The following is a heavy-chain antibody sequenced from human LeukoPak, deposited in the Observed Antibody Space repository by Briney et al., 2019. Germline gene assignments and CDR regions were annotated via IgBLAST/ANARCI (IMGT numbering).Heavy chain of an antibody. CDR3: ARARRAYYFDD. D-gene: IGHD2-21*01. J-gene: IGHJ4*02. V-gene: IGHV3-48*01. CDR2: ISRSSSTI. CDR1: GFTLSRDR. Sequence: GGSLRLSRAPSGFTLSRDRMDSVRPAPRRGLEWVSFISRSSSTIYYADSVKGRFTISRDNAKSSLFLQLNSLRAEDTAVYYCARARRAYYFDDWGQGTLVTVSS.